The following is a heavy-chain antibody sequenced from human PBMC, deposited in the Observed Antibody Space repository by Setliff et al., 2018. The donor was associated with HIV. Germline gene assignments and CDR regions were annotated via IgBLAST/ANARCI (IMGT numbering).Heavy chain of an antibody. D-gene: IGHD2-15*01. CDR3: ARDFKAVLVGYYYYMDV. J-gene: IGHJ6*03. CDR2: ISAYNGNT. V-gene: IGHV1-18*01. CDR1: GYTFTSYG. Sequence: ASVKVSCKASGYTFTSYGISWVRQAPGQGLEWMEWISAYNGNTNYAQKLQGRVTMTTDTSTSTAYMELRSLRSDDTAVYYCARDFKAVLVGYYYYMDVWGKGTTVTVSS.